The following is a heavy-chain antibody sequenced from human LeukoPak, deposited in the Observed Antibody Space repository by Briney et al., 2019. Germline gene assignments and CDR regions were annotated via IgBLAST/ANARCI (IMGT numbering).Heavy chain of an antibody. CDR1: GGSISSHY. D-gene: IGHD3-10*01. Sequence: PSETLSLTCTVSGGSISSHYWSWLRQPPGKGLEWIGYIYYSGSTNYNTSLKSRVTISVDTSKNQFSLKLSSVTAADTAVCYCARVLMVRGSRAAFDSWGQGTMVTVSS. V-gene: IGHV4-59*11. CDR2: IYYSGST. CDR3: ARVLMVRGSRAAFDS. J-gene: IGHJ3*02.